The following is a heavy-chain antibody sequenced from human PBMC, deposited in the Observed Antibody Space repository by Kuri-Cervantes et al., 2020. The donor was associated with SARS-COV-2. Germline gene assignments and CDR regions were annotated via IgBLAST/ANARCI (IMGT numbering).Heavy chain of an antibody. CDR3: ARDWGPYYQDTNGFLLYFDY. CDR2: INKGNT. D-gene: IGHD3-22*01. V-gene: IGHV1-18*01. J-gene: IGHJ4*01. CDR1: GYTFTSYG. Sequence: ASVKVSCKASGYTFTSYGISWVRQAPGQGLQWMGWINKGNTKYAQKFQGRVTMTTDTSTRTAYMELKSLRADDTAMYYCARDWGPYYQDTNGFLLYFDYWGHG.